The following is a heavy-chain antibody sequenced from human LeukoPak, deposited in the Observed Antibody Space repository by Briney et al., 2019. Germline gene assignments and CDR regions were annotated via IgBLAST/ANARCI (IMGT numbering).Heavy chain of an antibody. J-gene: IGHJ5*02. V-gene: IGHV4-31*03. Sequence: PSETLSLTCTVSGGSISSGGYYWGWIRQHPGKGLEWIGYIYYSGSTYYNPSLKSRVTISVDTSKNQFSLKLSSVTAADTAVYYCARGNPQSKYNWNDQNWFDPWGQGTLVTVSS. D-gene: IGHD1-20*01. CDR1: GGSISSGGYY. CDR2: IYYSGST. CDR3: ARGNPQSKYNWNDQNWFDP.